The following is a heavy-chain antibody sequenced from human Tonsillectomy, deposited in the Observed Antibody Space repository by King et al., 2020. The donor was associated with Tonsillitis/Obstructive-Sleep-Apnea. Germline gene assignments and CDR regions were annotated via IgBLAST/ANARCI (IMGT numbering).Heavy chain of an antibody. CDR2: IFSNDEK. CDR1: GFSLSNARMG. V-gene: IGHV2-26*01. D-gene: IGHD3-3*01. Sequence: VTLKESGPVLVKPPETLTLTCTVSGFSLSNARMGVSWIRQPPGKALEWLAHIFSNDEKSYSTSLKSRLTISKDTSKSQVVLTMTNMDPVDTATYYCARTEGYYDFWSGYYYFDYWGQGTLVTVSS. CDR3: ARTEGYYDFWSGYYYFDY. J-gene: IGHJ4*02.